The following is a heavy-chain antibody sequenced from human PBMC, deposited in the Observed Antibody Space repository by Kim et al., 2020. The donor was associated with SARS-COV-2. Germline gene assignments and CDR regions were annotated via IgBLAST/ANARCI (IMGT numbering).Heavy chain of an antibody. J-gene: IGHJ4*02. V-gene: IGHV4-39*01. CDR3: ARTTVTTFDPFDY. D-gene: IGHD4-17*01. CDR1: GGSISSCCYY. Sequence: SETLSLTCTVSGGSISSCCYYWGWIRPPPGTGLEWIGSIYYSGSNYYNPSLKSRVTISVDTSKNPFSLKLSSLTAAAAAVYYCARTTVTTFDPFDYWGQGTLVTVSS. CDR2: IYYSGSN.